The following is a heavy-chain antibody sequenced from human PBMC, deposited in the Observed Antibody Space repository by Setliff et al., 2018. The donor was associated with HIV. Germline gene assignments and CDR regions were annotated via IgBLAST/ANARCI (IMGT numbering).Heavy chain of an antibody. V-gene: IGHV1-18*01. CDR1: GYTFTSYG. D-gene: IGHD3-22*01. CDR3: AKCSEMLGTPATSSGYYCGWFDP. Sequence: ASVKVSCKASGYTFTSYGVSWVRQAPGQGLEWMGWISAYNGNTHYAQRLQGRVTMTTDTSTRTAYMELRSLRSDDTAVYYCAKCSEMLGTPATSSGYYCGWFDPWGQGTLVTVSS. CDR2: ISAYNGNT. J-gene: IGHJ5*02.